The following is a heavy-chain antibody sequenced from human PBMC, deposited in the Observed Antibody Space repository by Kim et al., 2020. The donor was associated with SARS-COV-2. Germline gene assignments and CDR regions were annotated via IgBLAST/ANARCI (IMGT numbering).Heavy chain of an antibody. V-gene: IGHV1-69*13. CDR2: IIPIFGTA. J-gene: IGHJ3*01. CDR3: AREGIVVVVAALPPSYAFD. CDR1: GGTFSSYA. Sequence: SVKVSCKASGGTFSSYAISWVRQAPGQGLEWMGGIIPIFGTAHYAQKLQGRATLTVDESTSTASMELSSLRPEDTAVYYFAREGIVVVVAALPPSYAFD. D-gene: IGHD2-15*01.